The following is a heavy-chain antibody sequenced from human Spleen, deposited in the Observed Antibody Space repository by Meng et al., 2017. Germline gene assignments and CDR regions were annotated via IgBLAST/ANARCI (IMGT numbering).Heavy chain of an antibody. D-gene: IGHD4-11*01. Sequence: QVQLQEGGRGLFKPLEPLSLACVVSGGSFSDYYWSWIRQPPGKGLEWIGEINHSGSTNYNPSLESRATISVDTSQNNLSLKLSSVTAADSAVYYCARGPTTMAHDFDYWGQGTLVTVSS. CDR2: INHSGST. V-gene: IGHV4-34*01. CDR1: GGSFSDYY. CDR3: ARGPTTMAHDFDY. J-gene: IGHJ4*02.